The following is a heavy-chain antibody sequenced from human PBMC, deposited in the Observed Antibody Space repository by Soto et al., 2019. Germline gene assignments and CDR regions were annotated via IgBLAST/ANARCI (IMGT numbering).Heavy chain of an antibody. J-gene: IGHJ4*02. CDR2: ISGSGGST. Sequence: GGSLRLSCAASGFTFSSYAMSWVRQAPGKGLEWVSAISGSGGSTYYADSVKGRFTISRDNSKNTLYLQMNSLRAEDTAVYYCAKGAKYCSGGSCYSGLYWGQGTLVTVSS. CDR3: AKGAKYCSGGSCYSGLY. V-gene: IGHV3-23*01. CDR1: GFTFSSYA. D-gene: IGHD2-15*01.